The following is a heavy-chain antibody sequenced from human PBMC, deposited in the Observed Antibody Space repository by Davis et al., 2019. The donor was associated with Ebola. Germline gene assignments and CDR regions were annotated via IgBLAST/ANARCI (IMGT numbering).Heavy chain of an antibody. D-gene: IGHD3-10*01. CDR3: ARDVEVVGIAAGSYLYYYYGMDV. J-gene: IGHJ6*02. CDR1: GYTFTSYD. V-gene: IGHV1-18*01. CDR2: ISTYNGNT. Sequence: ASVKVSCKASGYTFTSYDINWVRQAPGQGLEWMGWISTYNGNTNYAQKVQGRITMTTDTSTSTAYMELRSLRSDDTAVYYCARDVEVVGIAAGSYLYYYYGMDVWGQGTTVTVSS.